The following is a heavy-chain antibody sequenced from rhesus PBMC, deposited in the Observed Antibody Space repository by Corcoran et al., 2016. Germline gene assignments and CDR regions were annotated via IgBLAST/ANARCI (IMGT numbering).Heavy chain of an antibody. CDR2: IYGSGGSN. J-gene: IGHJ4*01. CDR1: GGSISGYYY. Sequence: QVQLQESGPGLVKASETLCLTCAVSGGSISGYYYWSWIGQPPGKGLGWMGSIYGSGGSNYLDPSLTSRVTLSVATSKNPFSLKLSSVTAADTAVYYCAGDQRMTTVTQFDYWGQGVLVTVSS. V-gene: IGHV4S14*01. D-gene: IGHD4-23*01. CDR3: AGDQRMTTVTQFDY.